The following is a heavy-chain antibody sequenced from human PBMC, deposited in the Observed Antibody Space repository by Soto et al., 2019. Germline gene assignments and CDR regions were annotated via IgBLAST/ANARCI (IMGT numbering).Heavy chain of an antibody. V-gene: IGHV4-59*08. CDR3: ARHGVSVVIIPYFDY. CDR2: IYYSGST. Sequence: SETLSLTCTVSGGSISSYDWSWIRQPPGKGLEWIGYIYYSGSTNYNPSLKSRVTISVDTSKNQFSLKLSSVTAADTAVYYCARHGVSVVIIPYFDYWGQGTLVTVSS. D-gene: IGHD3-3*01. J-gene: IGHJ4*02. CDR1: GGSISSYD.